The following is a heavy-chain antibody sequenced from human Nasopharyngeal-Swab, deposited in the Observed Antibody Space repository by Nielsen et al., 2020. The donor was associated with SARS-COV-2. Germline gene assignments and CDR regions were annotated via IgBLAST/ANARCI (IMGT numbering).Heavy chain of an antibody. CDR2: IYYTGIT. Sequence: QPPGKGLEWIGHIYYTGITNYNPSLKSRVTISVDTSKNQFSLRLTSVTAADTAVYYCARRIADYMDVWGKGTTVTVSS. CDR3: ARRIADYMDV. V-gene: IGHV4-59*08. D-gene: IGHD2-21*01. J-gene: IGHJ6*03.